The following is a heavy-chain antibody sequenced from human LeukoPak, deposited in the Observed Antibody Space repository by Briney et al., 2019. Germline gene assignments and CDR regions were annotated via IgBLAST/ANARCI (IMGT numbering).Heavy chain of an antibody. Sequence: PGGSLRLAWVASGFTLSAFAMNWVRQAQGKGLEWVSYISSSSSIMHYADSVKGRFTISRDNAKNSLYLQMNSLRDEDTAVYFCARDPKGSGDAFDYWGHGTLVTISS. D-gene: IGHD5-12*01. CDR1: GFTLSAFA. J-gene: IGHJ4*01. CDR2: ISSSSSIM. V-gene: IGHV3-48*02. CDR3: ARDPKGSGDAFDY.